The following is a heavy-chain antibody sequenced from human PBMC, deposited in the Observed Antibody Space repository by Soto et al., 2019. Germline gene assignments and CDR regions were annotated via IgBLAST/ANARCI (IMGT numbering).Heavy chain of an antibody. CDR3: AKVALTTANFDY. V-gene: IGHV3-23*05. D-gene: IGHD3-22*01. CDR1: GFTFGSYA. J-gene: IGHJ4*02. CDR2: IDSSGTVT. Sequence: VQLLESGGGLVQPGGSLRLSCAASGFTFGSYAMNWVRQAPGEGLEWVSAIDSSGTVTYYADSVKGRFTISRDKSENTLFLQMSSLRAEDTAVYYCAKVALTTANFDYWGQGALVTVSS.